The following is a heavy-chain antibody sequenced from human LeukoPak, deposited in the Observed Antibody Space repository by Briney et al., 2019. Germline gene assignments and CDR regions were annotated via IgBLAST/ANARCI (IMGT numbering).Heavy chain of an antibody. Sequence: ASVKVSCKASGYTFTGYYMHWVRQAPGQGLEWMGWINPNSGGTNYAQKFQGRVTITRNTSISTAYMELSSLRSEDTAVYYCAITLYSSGWLERNWFDPWGQGTLVTVSS. CDR1: GYTFTGYY. J-gene: IGHJ5*02. CDR3: AITLYSSGWLERNWFDP. CDR2: INPNSGGT. V-gene: IGHV1-2*02. D-gene: IGHD6-19*01.